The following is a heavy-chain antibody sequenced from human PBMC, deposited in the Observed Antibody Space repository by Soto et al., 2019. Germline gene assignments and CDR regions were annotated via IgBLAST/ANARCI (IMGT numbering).Heavy chain of an antibody. Sequence: QVQLVESGGGVVQPGRSLRLSCAVSGFTFRSYGMHWVRQPPGKGLEWVAVIWYDGGSKYHEDSVKGRFTISRDNSKNKLYLQMNSPRAEDTAVYYCARGEQWLDKKNYFDYWGQGTLVTVSA. CDR2: IWYDGGSK. V-gene: IGHV3-33*01. CDR3: ARGEQWLDKKNYFDY. CDR1: GFTFRSYG. J-gene: IGHJ4*02. D-gene: IGHD6-19*01.